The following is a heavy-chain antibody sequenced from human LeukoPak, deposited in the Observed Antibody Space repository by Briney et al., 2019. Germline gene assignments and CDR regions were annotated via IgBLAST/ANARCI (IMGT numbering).Heavy chain of an antibody. V-gene: IGHV4-31*03. CDR2: IYYSGST. Sequence: SETLSLTCTVSGGSISSGGYYWSWIRQHPGKGLEWIGYIYYSGSTYYNPSLKSRVTISVDTSKNQFSLKLSSVTAADTAVYYCAGAGGFFSPFGYWVQATLVTVYS. D-gene: IGHD3-16*01. CDR1: GGSISSGGYY. J-gene: IGHJ4*02. CDR3: AGAGGFFSPFGY.